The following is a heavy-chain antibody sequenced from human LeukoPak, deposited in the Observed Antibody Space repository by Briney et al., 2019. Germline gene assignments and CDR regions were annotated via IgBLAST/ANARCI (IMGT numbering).Heavy chain of an antibody. CDR3: ARGRGLVVAPFDY. CDR1: GYTFTGYY. CDR2: INPNSGGT. D-gene: IGHD2-8*02. V-gene: IGHV1-2*02. J-gene: IGHJ4*02. Sequence: ASVKVSCKASGYTFTGYYMHWVRQAPGQGLEWMGWINPNSGGTNYAQKFQGRVTMTRDTSISTAYMELSRLRSGDTAVYYCARGRGLVVAPFDYWGQGTLVTVSS.